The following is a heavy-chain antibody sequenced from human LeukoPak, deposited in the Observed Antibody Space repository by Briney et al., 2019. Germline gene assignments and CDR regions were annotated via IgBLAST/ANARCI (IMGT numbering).Heavy chain of an antibody. CDR1: GGSFSGYY. D-gene: IGHD4-11*01. CDR3: ARGYSNYDY. Sequence: SETLSLTCAVYGGSFSGYYWCWIRQPPGKGLEWIGEINHSGSTNYNPSLKSRVTISVDTSKNQFSLKLSSVTAADTAVYYCARGYSNYDYWGQGTLVTVSS. V-gene: IGHV4-34*01. CDR2: INHSGST. J-gene: IGHJ4*02.